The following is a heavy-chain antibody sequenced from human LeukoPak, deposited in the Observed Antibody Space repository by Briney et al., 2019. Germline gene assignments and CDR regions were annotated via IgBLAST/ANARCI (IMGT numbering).Heavy chain of an antibody. CDR3: ARERNDYEDY. CDR1: GYSISSGYY. V-gene: IGHV4-38-2*02. J-gene: IGHJ4*02. D-gene: IGHD4-17*01. Sequence: SETLSLTCTVSGYSISSGYYWGWTRQPPGKGLEWIGSIYHSGSTYYNPSLKSRVTISVDTSKNQFSLKLSSVTAADTAVYYCARERNDYEDYWGQGTLVTVSS. CDR2: IYHSGST.